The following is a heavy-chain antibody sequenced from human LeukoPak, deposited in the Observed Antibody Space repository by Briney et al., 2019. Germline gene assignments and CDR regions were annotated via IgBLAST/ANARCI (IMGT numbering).Heavy chain of an antibody. CDR1: GGSFSGYY. D-gene: IGHD6-19*01. J-gene: IGHJ4*02. Sequence: PSETLSLTCAVYGGSFSGYYWSWIRQPPGKRLELIGEINHSGSTNYNPSRKSRVTISVDTSKNQFSLKLSSVTAADTAVYYCASIVAGNDYWGQGTLVTVSS. CDR3: ASIVAGNDY. V-gene: IGHV4-34*01. CDR2: INHSGST.